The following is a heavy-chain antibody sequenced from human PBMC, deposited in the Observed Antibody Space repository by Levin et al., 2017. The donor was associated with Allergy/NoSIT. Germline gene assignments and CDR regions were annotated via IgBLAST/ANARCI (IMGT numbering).Heavy chain of an antibody. CDR3: ARDPYDILTGYYNSGDY. V-gene: IGHV1-2*02. CDR1: GYTFTGYY. J-gene: IGHJ4*02. D-gene: IGHD3-9*01. CDR2: INPNSGGT. Sequence: GESLKISCKASGYTFTGYYMHWVRQAPGQGLEWMGWINPNSGGTNYAQKFQGRVTMTRDTSISTAYMELSRLRSDDTAVYYCARDPYDILTGYYNSGDYWGQGTLVTVSS.